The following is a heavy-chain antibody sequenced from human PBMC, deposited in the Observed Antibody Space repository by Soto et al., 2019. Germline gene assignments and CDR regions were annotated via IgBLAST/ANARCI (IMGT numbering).Heavy chain of an antibody. CDR3: ARDRGRFLEWTHYYYYGMDV. CDR1: GYTFTSYG. Sequence: GASVKVSCKGSGYTFTSYGISWVRQAPGQGLEWMGWINAGNGNTKYSQKFQGRVTITRDTSASTAYVELSSLRSEDTAVYYCARDRGRFLEWTHYYYYGMDVWGQGTAVTVSS. CDR2: INAGNGNT. V-gene: IGHV1-3*01. D-gene: IGHD3-3*01. J-gene: IGHJ6*02.